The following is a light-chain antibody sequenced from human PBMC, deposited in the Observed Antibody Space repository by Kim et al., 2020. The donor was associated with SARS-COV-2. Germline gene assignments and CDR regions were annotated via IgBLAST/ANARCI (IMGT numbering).Light chain of an antibody. CDR1: QAIRKY. V-gene: IGKV1-39*01. J-gene: IGKJ3*01. Sequence: DIQMTQSPSSLSASVGDRVTITCQANQAIRKYLNWYQQKPGKAPNLLIYDASNLKGGVPSKFSGSGSGTDFTLTINSLQPEDFATYYCQQYNNMPLTFGHGTKVDIK. CDR3: QQYNNMPLT. CDR2: DAS.